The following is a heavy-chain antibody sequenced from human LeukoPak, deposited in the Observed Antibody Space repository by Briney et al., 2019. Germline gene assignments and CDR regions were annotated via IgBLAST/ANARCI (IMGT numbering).Heavy chain of an antibody. J-gene: IGHJ4*02. CDR1: GFTFSSYG. V-gene: IGHV3-48*03. Sequence: GGSLRLSCAASGFTFSSYGMNWVRQAPGKGLEWVSYISSSGSTIYCADSVKGRFTISRDNAKNSLYLQMNSLRAEDTAVYYCARDSIAAADFDYWGQGTLVTVSS. D-gene: IGHD6-13*01. CDR2: ISSSGSTI. CDR3: ARDSIAAADFDY.